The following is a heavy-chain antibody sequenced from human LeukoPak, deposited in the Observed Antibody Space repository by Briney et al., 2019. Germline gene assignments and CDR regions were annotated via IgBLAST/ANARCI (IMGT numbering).Heavy chain of an antibody. Sequence: GSLRLSCAASGFTGSSNYMSWIRQPPGKGLEWIGYIYYSGSTNYNPSLKSRVTISVDTSKNQFSLELSSVTAADTAVYYCARTTSGGLDIWGQGTMVTVSS. J-gene: IGHJ3*02. CDR2: IYYSGST. CDR1: GFTGSSNY. D-gene: IGHD4-23*01. CDR3: ARTTSGGLDI. V-gene: IGHV4-59*02.